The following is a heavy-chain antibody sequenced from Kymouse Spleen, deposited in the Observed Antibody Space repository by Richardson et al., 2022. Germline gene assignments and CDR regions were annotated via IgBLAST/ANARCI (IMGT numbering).Heavy chain of an antibody. Sequence: QLQLQESGPGLVKPSETLSLTCTVSGGSISSSSYYWGWIRQPPGKGLEWIGSIYYSGSTYYNPSLKSRVTISVDTSKNQFSLKLSSVTAADTAVYYCARQTGADSSGWYEVYFDYWGQGTLVTVSS. CDR1: GGSISSSSYY. V-gene: IGHV4-39*01. CDR2: IYYSGST. J-gene: IGHJ4*02. D-gene: IGHD6-19*01. CDR3: ARQTGADSSGWYEVYFDY.